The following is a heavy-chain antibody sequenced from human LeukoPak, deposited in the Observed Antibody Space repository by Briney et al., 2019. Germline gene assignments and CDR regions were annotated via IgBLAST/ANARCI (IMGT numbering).Heavy chain of an antibody. J-gene: IGHJ2*01. CDR3: AKDSRAVAGTRGGYFDL. CDR1: GFTVSSNY. V-gene: IGHV3-66*01. Sequence: PGGSLRLSCAASGFTVSSNYMSWVRQAPGKGLEWVSVIYSGGSTYYADSVKGRFTISRDNSKNTLYLQMNSLRAEDTAVYYCAKDSRAVAGTRGGYFDLWGRGTLVTVSS. D-gene: IGHD6-19*01. CDR2: IYSGGST.